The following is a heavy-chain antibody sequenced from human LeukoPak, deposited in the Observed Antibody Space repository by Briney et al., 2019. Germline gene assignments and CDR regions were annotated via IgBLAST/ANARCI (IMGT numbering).Heavy chain of an antibody. CDR1: GYTFTGYY. J-gene: IGHJ4*02. CDR2: INPSSGGT. V-gene: IGHV1-2*02. CDR3: ARDRHSSGLGY. Sequence: ASVKVSCKASGYTFTGYYIHWVRQAPGQGLEWMGWINPSSGGTNYAQKFQGRVTMTRDTSITTAYMELSRLRSDDTALYYCARDRHSSGLGYWGQGTLVTVSS. D-gene: IGHD6-19*01.